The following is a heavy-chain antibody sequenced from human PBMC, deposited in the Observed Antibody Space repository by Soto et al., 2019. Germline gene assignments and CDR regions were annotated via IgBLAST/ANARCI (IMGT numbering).Heavy chain of an antibody. D-gene: IGHD1-20*01. J-gene: IGHJ4*02. CDR2: IWYDGSNK. V-gene: IGHV3-33*02. Sequence: GGSLRLSCAAFGFTFRSYGMHWVRQAPGKGLEGVAVIWYDGSNKYYADSAKGRFTISRDNSTNTLYLQMNSLRAEDMAVYYCARDPYTSSTSFDYWGLGTLVTVSS. CDR1: GFTFRSYG. CDR3: ARDPYTSSTSFDY.